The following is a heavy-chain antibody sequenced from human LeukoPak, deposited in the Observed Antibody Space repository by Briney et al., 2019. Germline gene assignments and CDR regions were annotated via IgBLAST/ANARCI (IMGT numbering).Heavy chain of an antibody. D-gene: IGHD6-19*01. CDR2: IYSGGST. J-gene: IGHJ4*02. V-gene: IGHV3-53*01. Sequence: GGSLRLSCAASGFTVSSNYMSWVRQAPGKGLEWVSVIYSGGSTYYADSVKGRFTISRDNSKNTLYLQMNSLRAEDTAVYYCARDLVGHSSGRAYWGQGTLVTVSS. CDR1: GFTVSSNY. CDR3: ARDLVGHSSGRAY.